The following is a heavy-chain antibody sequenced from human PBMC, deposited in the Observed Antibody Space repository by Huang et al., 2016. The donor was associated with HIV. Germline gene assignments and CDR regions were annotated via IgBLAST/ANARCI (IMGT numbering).Heavy chain of an antibody. CDR3: ARAPATHSVFFY. D-gene: IGHD3-3*01. CDR1: GDSISSGGYY. J-gene: IGHJ4*02. CDR2: IYYSGAS. Sequence: QVQLQESGPGLVKPSQTLSLTCTVSGDSISSGGYYWTWIRQSPATGLEWIGYIYYSGASAYNPSLKSRFSISIDAFKNRVSLKLKSVTVADTAVYYCARAPATHSVFFYWGQGTLVTVSA. V-gene: IGHV4-30-4*08.